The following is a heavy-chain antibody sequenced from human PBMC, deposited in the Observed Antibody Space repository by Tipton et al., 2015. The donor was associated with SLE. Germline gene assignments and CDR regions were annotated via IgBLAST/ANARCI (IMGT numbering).Heavy chain of an antibody. V-gene: IGHV4-61*02. D-gene: IGHD4-17*01. J-gene: IGHJ3*02. CDR2: IYTSGST. CDR1: GGPISSGTFY. Sequence: TLSLTCTFSGGPISSGTFYWSWIRQPAGKGLEWNGRIYTSGSTNYNPPLKSRVTISVDTSKNQFSLQLSSLTAADTAVYYCASGSHDYGFRAFDIWGQGTMVTVSS. CDR3: ASGSHDYGFRAFDI.